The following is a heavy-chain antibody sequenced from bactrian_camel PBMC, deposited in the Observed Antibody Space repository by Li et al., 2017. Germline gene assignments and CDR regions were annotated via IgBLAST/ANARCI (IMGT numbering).Heavy chain of an antibody. J-gene: IGHJ4*01. Sequence: HVQLVESGGGSVQPGGSLTLSCAASGPTAGFYCMAWFRQVIGQEREGVASVDASGRTSVADALKDRFTASRDNAKDTVYLQMNSLNPEDTAMYYCAADALPTWRDNRWLCPIVSEYNFWGQGTQVTVS. D-gene: IGHD7*01. CDR2: VDASGRT. V-gene: IGHV3S53*01. CDR3: AADALPTWRDNRWLCPIVSEYNF. CDR1: GPTAGFYC.